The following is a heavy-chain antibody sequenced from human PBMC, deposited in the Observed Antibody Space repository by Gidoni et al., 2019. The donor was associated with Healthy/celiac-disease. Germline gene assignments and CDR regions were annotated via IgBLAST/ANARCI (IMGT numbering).Heavy chain of an antibody. CDR3: ASLTGCSGGSCYSAVHFQH. V-gene: IGHV1-69*06. CDR2: IIPIFGTA. Sequence: QVQLVQSGAEVKKPGSSVKVSCKASGGTFSSYAISWVRQAPGQGLEWMGGIIPIFGTANYAQKFQGRVTITADKSTSTAYMELSSPRSEDTAVYYCASLTGCSGGSCYSAVHFQHWGQGTLVTVSS. CDR1: GGTFSSYA. J-gene: IGHJ1*01. D-gene: IGHD2-15*01.